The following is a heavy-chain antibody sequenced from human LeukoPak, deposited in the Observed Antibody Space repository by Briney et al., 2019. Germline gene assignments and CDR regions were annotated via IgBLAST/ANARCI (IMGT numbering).Heavy chain of an antibody. CDR2: IKQGGREK. Sequence: GGPLTLSCAASGYTFSSYSMNWVRQAPGKGLEWVAYIKQGGREKYYVDSVKGRFTISRDNAKNSLYLQMNSLRAEHTAVYYCARKIKGNCCSTSCSQISYYYGMDVWGKGTTVTVSS. CDR1: GYTFSSYS. J-gene: IGHJ6*04. V-gene: IGHV3-7*03. D-gene: IGHD2-2*01. CDR3: ARKIKGNCCSTSCSQISYYYGMDV.